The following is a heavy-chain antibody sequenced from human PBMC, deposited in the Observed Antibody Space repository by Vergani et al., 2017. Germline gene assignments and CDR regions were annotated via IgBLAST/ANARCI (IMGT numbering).Heavy chain of an antibody. V-gene: IGHV4-59*08. CDR1: GGSISSYY. J-gene: IGHJ4*02. CDR3: ARLAAGAAGVFDY. Sequence: QVQLQESGPGLVKPSETLSLTCTVSGGSISSYYWSWIRQPPGKGLEWIGYIYYSGSTNYNPSLKSRVTISVDTSKNQFSLKLSSVPAADTAVYYCARLAAGAAGVFDYWGQGTLVTVSS. CDR2: IYYSGST. D-gene: IGHD6-13*01.